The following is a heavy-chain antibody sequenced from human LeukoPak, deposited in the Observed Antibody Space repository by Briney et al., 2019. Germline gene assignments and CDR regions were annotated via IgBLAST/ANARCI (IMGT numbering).Heavy chain of an antibody. J-gene: IGHJ4*02. CDR2: ISGSGGSA. D-gene: IGHD4-23*01. Sequence: TGGSLRLSCTASAFTFSSYAMSWVRQAPGKGLEWVSAISGSGGSAYYADSVKGRFIISRDNSKNTLYLQMNSLRAEDTAVYYCAKEPTKTTAVTHFDYWGQGTLVTVSS. CDR1: AFTFSSYA. V-gene: IGHV3-23*01. CDR3: AKEPTKTTAVTHFDY.